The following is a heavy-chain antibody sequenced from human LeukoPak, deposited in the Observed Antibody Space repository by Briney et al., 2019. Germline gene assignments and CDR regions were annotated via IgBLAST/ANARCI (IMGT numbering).Heavy chain of an antibody. D-gene: IGHD3-22*01. Sequence: SETLSLTCTVSGGSISSYYWSWIRQPAGKGLEWIGRIYTSGSTNYNPSLKSRVTMSVDTSKNQFSLKLSSVTAADTAVYYCARASAHCDSSGYYGLCFDYWGQGTLVTVSS. CDR2: IYTSGST. J-gene: IGHJ4*02. V-gene: IGHV4-4*07. CDR3: ARASAHCDSSGYYGLCFDY. CDR1: GGSISSYY.